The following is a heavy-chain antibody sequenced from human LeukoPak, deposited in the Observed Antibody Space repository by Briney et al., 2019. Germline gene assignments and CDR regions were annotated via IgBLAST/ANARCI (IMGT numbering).Heavy chain of an antibody. CDR3: ARDIQYYDFWSGYYISDY. V-gene: IGHV3-7*01. J-gene: IGHJ4*02. CDR2: IKQDGSEK. CDR1: GFTFSSYW. Sequence: GGSLRLSRAASGFTFSSYWMSWVRQAPGKGLEWVANIKQDGSEKYYVDSVKGRFTISRDNAKNSLYLQMNSLRAEDTAVYYCARDIQYYDFWSGYYISDYWGQGTLVTVSS. D-gene: IGHD3-3*01.